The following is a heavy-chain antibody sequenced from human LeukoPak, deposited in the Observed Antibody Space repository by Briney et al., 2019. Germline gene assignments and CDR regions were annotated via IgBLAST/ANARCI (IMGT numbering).Heavy chain of an antibody. Sequence: SETLSLTCTVSGGSISSSSYYWGWIRQSPGKGLEWIGSIYYSGSTYYNPSPKSRVTISADTSKSQVSLKLSSVTAADTAMYNCANIAMAGTGSEYFQNWGQGTLVTVSS. V-gene: IGHV4-39*01. CDR2: IYYSGST. J-gene: IGHJ1*01. CDR1: GGSISSSSYY. CDR3: ANIAMAGTGSEYFQN. D-gene: IGHD6-19*01.